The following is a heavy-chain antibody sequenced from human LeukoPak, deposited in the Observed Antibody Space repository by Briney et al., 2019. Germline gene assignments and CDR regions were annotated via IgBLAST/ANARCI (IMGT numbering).Heavy chain of an antibody. J-gene: IGHJ4*02. V-gene: IGHV4-59*01. Sequence: SETLSLTCTVSGGSISSYYWSWIRQPPGKRLEWIGHIYNSGSSNYNPSLRSRVTISVDTSKNQFSLRLSSVTAADTAVYYCAIAPYDSSGEFYFDYWGQGTLVTVSS. CDR3: AIAPYDSSGEFYFDY. CDR2: IYNSGSS. CDR1: GGSISSYY. D-gene: IGHD3-22*01.